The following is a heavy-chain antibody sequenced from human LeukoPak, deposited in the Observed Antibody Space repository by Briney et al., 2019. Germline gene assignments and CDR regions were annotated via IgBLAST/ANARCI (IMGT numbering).Heavy chain of an antibody. J-gene: IGHJ4*02. V-gene: IGHV4-39*01. Sequence: AESLCLTCTVSGGSIDSRRYYWDWIRQASGKGLEWIVTIYHSGSTKDNPALKSRVATFVDTSKNQFSLILHSVAAADTAVYYCARRSEFDNTHYHYFDYWGQGALVTVSS. CDR2: IYHSGST. CDR3: ARRSEFDNTHYHYFDY. CDR1: GGSIDSRRYY. D-gene: IGHD2-15*01.